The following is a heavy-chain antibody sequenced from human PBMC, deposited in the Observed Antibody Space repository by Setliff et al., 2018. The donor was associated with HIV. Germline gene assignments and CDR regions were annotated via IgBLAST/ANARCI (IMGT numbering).Heavy chain of an antibody. CDR2: MSYSGGA. Sequence: SETLSLTCTVSGDSFNNYYCSWIRQLPGKGLEWIAYMSYSGGANYNPSLKSRVTISVDTSKGQFSLRLSSVTAADTAVYYCARLPRIALSGTFGWFDPWGQGTLVTVAS. V-gene: IGHV4-59*08. CDR3: ARLPRIALSGTFGWFDP. CDR1: GDSFNNYY. D-gene: IGHD6-19*01. J-gene: IGHJ5*02.